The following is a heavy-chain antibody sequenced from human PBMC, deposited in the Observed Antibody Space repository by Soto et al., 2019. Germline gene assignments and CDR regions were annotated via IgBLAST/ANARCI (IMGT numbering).Heavy chain of an antibody. V-gene: IGHV1-46*01. CDR1: GYTFTSYY. CDR3: ARENINVLEWLFPDNWFDP. D-gene: IGHD3-3*01. J-gene: IGHJ5*02. CDR2: TNPSGGFT. Sequence: ASVKVSCKASGYTFTSYYMNWVRQAPGQGLEWMGTTNPSGGFTSYAQKFQGRVTISVDTSKNQFSLKLSSVTAADTAVYYCARENINVLEWLFPDNWFDPWGQGTLVTVSS.